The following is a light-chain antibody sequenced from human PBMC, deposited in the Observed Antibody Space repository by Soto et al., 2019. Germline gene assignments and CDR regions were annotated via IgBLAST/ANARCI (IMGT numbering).Light chain of an antibody. CDR1: ETLGRNY. CDR2: RIY. Sequence: ETLLTQSPGTLSLSPGERATLSCRATETLGRNYLAWYQQKPGQAPRLPIHRIYIRAAGIPDRFSGSASGTDFTLTISRLEPEDFAMYYCQQYDNFPQTFGRGTKVDIK. J-gene: IGKJ1*01. V-gene: IGKV3-20*01. CDR3: QQYDNFPQT.